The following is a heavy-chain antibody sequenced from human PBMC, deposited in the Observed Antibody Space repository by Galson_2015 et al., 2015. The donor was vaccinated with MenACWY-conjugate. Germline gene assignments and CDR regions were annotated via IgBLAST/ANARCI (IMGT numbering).Heavy chain of an antibody. CDR1: GFTLGNYW. D-gene: IGHD1-26*01. Sequence: SLRLSCAASGFTLGNYWMHWVRQAPGKGLVWVSRISGNGDTITYADSVKGRFTISGDSAKNTLYLQMDSLREEDMAVYYCTRIVEGGGRSFDYWGQGTLVTVSS. CDR3: TRIVEGGGRSFDY. V-gene: IGHV3-74*01. J-gene: IGHJ4*02. CDR2: ISGNGDTI.